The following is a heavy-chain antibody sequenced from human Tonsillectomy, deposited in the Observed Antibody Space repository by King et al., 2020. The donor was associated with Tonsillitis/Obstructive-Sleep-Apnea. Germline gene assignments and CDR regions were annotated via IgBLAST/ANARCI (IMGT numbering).Heavy chain of an antibody. D-gene: IGHD4-17*01. CDR3: ARLPMMTTVTMVEYDFDY. J-gene: IGHJ4*02. CDR1: GGSISSTSYY. CDR2: IYYSGNT. V-gene: IGHV4-39*01. Sequence: QLQESGPGLVQPSETLSLTCTVSGGSISSTSYYWGWIRQPPGKGLEWIGNIYYSGNTYYNPSLKTRLTISVDTSKNPFSLKLYSVTAADTAVYYCARLPMMTTVTMVEYDFDYWGQGTLVTVSS.